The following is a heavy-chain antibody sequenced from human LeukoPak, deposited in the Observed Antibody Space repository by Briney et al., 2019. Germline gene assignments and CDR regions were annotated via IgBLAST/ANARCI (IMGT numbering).Heavy chain of an antibody. J-gene: IGHJ4*02. CDR1: GFTFSSYW. CDR2: IKQDGSEK. Sequence: GGSLRLSCAASGFTFSSYWMSWVRQAPGKGLEWVANIKQDGSEKYYVDSVKGRFTISRDNAKNSLYLQMNSLRAEDTAVYYCAKIYFDWLFAYWGQGTLVTVSS. D-gene: IGHD3-9*01. V-gene: IGHV3-7*03. CDR3: AKIYFDWLFAY.